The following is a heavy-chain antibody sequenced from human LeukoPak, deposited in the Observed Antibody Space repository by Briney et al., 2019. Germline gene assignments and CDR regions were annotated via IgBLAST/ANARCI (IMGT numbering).Heavy chain of an antibody. CDR1: GFSFSNAW. CDR3: TRENRHSSGWYGAFDI. D-gene: IGHD6-19*01. J-gene: IGHJ3*02. CDR2: IKSKTDGGTA. V-gene: IGHV3-15*01. Sequence: GGSLRLSCAASGFSFSNAWMDWVRRAPGKGLEWVGRIKSKTDGGTAHYAAPVKGRFTISRDDSRNTLYLQMNSLKTEDTAVYYCTRENRHSSGWYGAFDIWGQGTMVTVSS.